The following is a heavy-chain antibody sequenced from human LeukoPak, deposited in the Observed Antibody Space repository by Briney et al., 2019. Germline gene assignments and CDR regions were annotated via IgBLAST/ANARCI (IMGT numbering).Heavy chain of an antibody. D-gene: IGHD1-26*01. CDR2: IYYSGST. J-gene: IGHJ5*02. CDR1: GGSLSGYY. CDR3: ARGQWELFGSFDP. V-gene: IGHV4-59*01. Sequence: SETLSLTCAVYGGSLSGYYWSWIRQPPGKGLEWIGYIYYSGSTNYNPSLKSRVTISVDTSKNQFSLKLSSVTAADTAVYYCARGQWELFGSFDPWGQGTLVTVSS.